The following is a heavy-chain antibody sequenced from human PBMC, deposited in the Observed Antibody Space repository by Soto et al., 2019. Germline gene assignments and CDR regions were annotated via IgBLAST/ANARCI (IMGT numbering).Heavy chain of an antibody. D-gene: IGHD3-22*01. CDR3: AKYPPGNTTDSSGPDY. CDR1: GFTFSSYA. V-gene: IGHV3-23*01. CDR2: ISGSGGST. J-gene: IGHJ4*02. Sequence: EVQLLESGGGLVQPGGSLRLSCAASGFTFSSYAMSWVRQAPGKGLEWVSAISGSGGSTYYADSVKGRFTISRDNSKNTLYLQMNSLRAEDTAVYYCAKYPPGNTTDSSGPDYWGQGTLVTVSS.